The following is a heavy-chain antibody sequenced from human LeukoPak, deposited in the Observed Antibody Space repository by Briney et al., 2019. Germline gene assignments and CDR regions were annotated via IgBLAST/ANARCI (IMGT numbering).Heavy chain of an antibody. Sequence: ASVKVSCKASGYTFTSYDINWVRQATGQGLEWMGWMNPNSGNTGYAQKFQGRVTMTRNTSISTAYMVLSSLRSEDTAVYYCARFPGGYYFTDYWGQGTLVTVSS. CDR2: MNPNSGNT. D-gene: IGHD3-22*01. CDR1: GYTFTSYD. CDR3: ARFPGGYYFTDY. J-gene: IGHJ4*02. V-gene: IGHV1-8*01.